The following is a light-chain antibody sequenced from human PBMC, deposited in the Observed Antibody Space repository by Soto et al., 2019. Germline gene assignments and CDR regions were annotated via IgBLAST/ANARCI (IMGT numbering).Light chain of an antibody. CDR3: QQYGSSRWT. CDR1: QSVSSSY. V-gene: IGKV3-20*01. Sequence: PGERVTLSCRASQSVSSSYLTWYQQKPGQAPRLLIYGASSRADGIRDRFSGSGSGTDFTLTISRLEPEDFAVYYCQQYGSSRWTFGQGTKVDIK. J-gene: IGKJ1*01. CDR2: GAS.